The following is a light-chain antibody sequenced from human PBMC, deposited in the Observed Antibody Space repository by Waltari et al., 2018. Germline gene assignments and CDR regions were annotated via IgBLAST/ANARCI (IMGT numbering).Light chain of an antibody. CDR3: SAWDGSLSTWV. J-gene: IGLJ3*02. V-gene: IGLV10-54*04. Sequence: QAGLTQPPSVSKGLRQTATLTSTGNSANVGYRAAALLQQHQDHPPKLLSYRNNNRPSGISERFSASRSGNTASLTITGLQSEDEADYYCSAWDGSLSTWVFGGGTKLTVL. CDR1: SANVGYRA. CDR2: RNN.